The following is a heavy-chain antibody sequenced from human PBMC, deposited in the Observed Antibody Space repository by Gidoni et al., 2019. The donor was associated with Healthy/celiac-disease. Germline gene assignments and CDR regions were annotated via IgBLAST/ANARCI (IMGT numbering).Heavy chain of an antibody. CDR2: INHSGST. V-gene: IGHV4-34*01. J-gene: IGHJ4*02. CDR3: AGVSLSLYGSGSYYPNFDY. CDR1: GGSFSGYY. D-gene: IGHD3-10*01. Sequence: QVQLQQWGAGLLKPSETLSLTCAVYGGSFSGYYWSWIRQPPGTGLEWIGEINHSGSTNYNPSLKSRVTISVDTSKNQFSLKLSSVTAADTAVYYCAGVSLSLYGSGSYYPNFDYWGQGTLVTVSS.